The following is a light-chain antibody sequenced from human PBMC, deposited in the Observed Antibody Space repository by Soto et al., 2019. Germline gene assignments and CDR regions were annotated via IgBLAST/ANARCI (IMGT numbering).Light chain of an antibody. CDR2: DVS. V-gene: IGLV2-14*03. J-gene: IGLJ1*01. CDR3: ASYTTSSTYV. CDR1: SSDVGGFNY. Sequence: QSTLTQPASVSGSPGQSIAISCTGTSSDVGGFNYVSWYQQHPGKAPKFMIYDVSSRPSGVSDRFSGSKSGKTASLTISGLQAEDEADYYCASYTTSSTYVFGTGTKLTVL.